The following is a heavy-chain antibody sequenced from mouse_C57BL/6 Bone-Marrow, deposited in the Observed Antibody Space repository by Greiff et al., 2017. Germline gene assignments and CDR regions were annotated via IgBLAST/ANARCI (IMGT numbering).Heavy chain of an antibody. CDR2: IDPSDSYT. CDR3: ARGASYYSNFYAMDY. V-gene: IGHV1-69*01. J-gene: IGHJ4*01. CDR1: GYTFTSYW. D-gene: IGHD2-5*01. Sequence: VQLQQPGAELVMPGASVKLSCKASGYTFTSYWMHWVKQRPGQGLEGIGEIDPSDSYTNYNQKFKGKSTLTVDKSSGTAYMQLSSLTSEDSAVYYCARGASYYSNFYAMDYWGQGTSVTVSS.